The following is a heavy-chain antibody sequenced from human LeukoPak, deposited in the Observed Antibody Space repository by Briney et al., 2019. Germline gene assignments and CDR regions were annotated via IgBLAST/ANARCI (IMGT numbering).Heavy chain of an antibody. Sequence: GGSLRLSCAASGFTFSSYWMSWVRQAPGKGLGWVANIKQDGSEKYYVDSVKGRFTISRDNAKNSLYLQMNSLRAEDTAVYYCARDDCSSTSCYPGDYYYYGMDVWGQGTTVTVSS. CDR3: ARDDCSSTSCYPGDYYYYGMDV. CDR2: IKQDGSEK. V-gene: IGHV3-7*01. D-gene: IGHD2-2*01. CDR1: GFTFSSYW. J-gene: IGHJ6*02.